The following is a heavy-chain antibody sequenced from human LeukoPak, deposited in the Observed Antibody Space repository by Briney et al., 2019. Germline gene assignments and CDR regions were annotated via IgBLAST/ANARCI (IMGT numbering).Heavy chain of an antibody. CDR2: IYTSGST. Sequence: PSETLSLTCTVSGGSISSGSYYWSWIRQPGGKGLEWIGRIYTSGSTNYNPSLKSRVTISVDTSKNQFSLKLSSVTAADTAVYYCARVRSGYDYYYYYMDVWGKGTTVTVSS. V-gene: IGHV4-61*02. CDR1: GGSISSGSYY. D-gene: IGHD3-3*01. CDR3: ARVRSGYDYYYYYMDV. J-gene: IGHJ6*03.